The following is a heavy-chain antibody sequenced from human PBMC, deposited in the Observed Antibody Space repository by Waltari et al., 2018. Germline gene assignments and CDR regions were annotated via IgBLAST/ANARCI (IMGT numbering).Heavy chain of an antibody. Sequence: QVQLQQWGAGLLKPSEPLSLTCAVYGGSFRGYYWSWIRQPPGMGLEWIGEINHSGSTNYNPSLKSRVTISVDTSKNQFSLKLSSVTAADTAVYYCARGPRPVRGSGRPFDYWGQGTLVTVSS. CDR3: ARGPRPVRGSGRPFDY. D-gene: IGHD3-10*01. CDR2: INHSGST. CDR1: GGSFRGYY. V-gene: IGHV4-34*01. J-gene: IGHJ4*02.